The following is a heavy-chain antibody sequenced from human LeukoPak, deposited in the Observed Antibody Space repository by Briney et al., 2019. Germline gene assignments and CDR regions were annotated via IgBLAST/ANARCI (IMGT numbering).Heavy chain of an antibody. J-gene: IGHJ4*02. CDR1: GGSFSGYY. D-gene: IGHD1-1*01. CDR2: IYYSGST. Sequence: SETLSLTCAVYGGSFSGYYWSWIRQPPGKGLEWIGYIYYSGSTNYNPSLKSRVTISVDTSKNQFSLKLSSVTAADTAVYYCASGVRYEYDYWGQGTLVTVSS. V-gene: IGHV4-59*08. CDR3: ASGVRYEYDY.